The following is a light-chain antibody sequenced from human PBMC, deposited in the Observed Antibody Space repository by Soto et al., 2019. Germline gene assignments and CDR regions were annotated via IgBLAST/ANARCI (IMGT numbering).Light chain of an antibody. CDR1: QSVSSN. V-gene: IGKV3D-15*01. Sequence: IEMTQSPATLSVSPGERAPLSCRASQSVSSNLAWYQQKPGQAPRLLIYGASTRATGIPARFSGSGSGTEFTLTISSLQPDDFATYYCQQYYTFWTFGQGTKVDIK. CDR3: QQYYTFWT. J-gene: IGKJ1*01. CDR2: GAS.